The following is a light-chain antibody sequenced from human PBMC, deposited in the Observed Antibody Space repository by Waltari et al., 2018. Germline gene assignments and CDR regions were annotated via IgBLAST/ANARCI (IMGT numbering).Light chain of an antibody. CDR1: QSISSW. J-gene: IGKJ2*01. CDR2: GPS. Sequence: DIQMTQSPSTLSASVGDRVTITCRASQSISSWLAWYQPKPGKAPKLLIYGPSNLQIGVPSRFSGSGSGTEFTLTISSLQPDDFAVYYCQQYKTYPHTFGQGTRLEIK. CDR3: QQYKTYPHT. V-gene: IGKV1-5*03.